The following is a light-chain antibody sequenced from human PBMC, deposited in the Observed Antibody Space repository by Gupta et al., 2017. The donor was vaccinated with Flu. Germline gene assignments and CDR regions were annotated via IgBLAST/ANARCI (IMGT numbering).Light chain of an antibody. CDR3: RQYKSWPYA. CDR1: QSRAHRDGSQY. Sequence: VTIGKPASISGSTSQSRAHRDGSQYLHWFQQRPGQAPRRLIYTGSNRDSGVPDRFSGSGSGTDFTLNLSRGDADDVGVYYCRQYKSWPYAFGQGTXLDI. V-gene: IGKV2-30*02. J-gene: IGKJ2*01. CDR2: TGS.